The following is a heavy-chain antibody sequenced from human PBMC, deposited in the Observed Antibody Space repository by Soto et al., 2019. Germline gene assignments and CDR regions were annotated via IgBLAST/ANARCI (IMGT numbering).Heavy chain of an antibody. V-gene: IGHV4-59*01. J-gene: IGHJ5*02. CDR3: ARHPTVTTGRWFDP. Sequence: SETLSLTCTVSGGSISSYYWGWIRQPPGKGLEWIGNIYYSGSTYYNPSLKSRVTISVDTSKNQFSLKLSSVTAADTAVYYCARHPTVTTGRWFDPWGQGTLVTVSS. CDR1: GGSISSYY. D-gene: IGHD4-17*01. CDR2: IYYSGST.